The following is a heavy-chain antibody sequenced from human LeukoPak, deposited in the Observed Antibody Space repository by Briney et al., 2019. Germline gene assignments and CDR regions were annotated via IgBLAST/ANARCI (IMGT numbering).Heavy chain of an antibody. J-gene: IGHJ4*02. D-gene: IGHD2-8*02. CDR2: IPFDGGNT. Sequence: GGSLRLSCATSGFTFSNYAFHWVRQASGKGLECVAFIPFDGGNTYYADSAKGRFAISRDNSKNTLYLQMDSLRAEDTAVYYCAKPKPGPFDYWGQGTLVTVSS. CDR1: GFTFSNYA. CDR3: AKPKPGPFDY. V-gene: IGHV3-30*02.